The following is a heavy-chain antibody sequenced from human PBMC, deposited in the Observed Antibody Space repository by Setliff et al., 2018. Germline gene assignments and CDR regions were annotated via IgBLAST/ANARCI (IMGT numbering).Heavy chain of an antibody. D-gene: IGHD3-3*01. CDR3: ARHKAGITIFGVVINPDAFDI. J-gene: IGHJ3*02. V-gene: IGHV4-38-2*01. CDR2: IYHSGST. CDR1: GYSISSGYY. Sequence: PSETLSLTCAVSGYSISSGYYWGWIRQPPGKGLEWIWSIYHSGSTYYNPSLKSRVTISVDTSKNQFSLRLRSVTAADTAVYYCARHKAGITIFGVVINPDAFDIWGQGTMVTVSS.